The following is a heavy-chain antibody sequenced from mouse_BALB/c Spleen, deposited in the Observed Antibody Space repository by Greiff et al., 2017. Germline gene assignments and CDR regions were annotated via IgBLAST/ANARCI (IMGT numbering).Heavy chain of an antibody. V-gene: IGHV1-4*02. J-gene: IGHJ4*01. D-gene: IGHD2-3*01. Sequence: QVQLQQSAAELARPGASVKMSCKASGYTFTSYTMHWVKQRPGQGLEWIGYINPSSGYTEYNQKFKDKTTLTADKSSSTAYMQLSSLTSEDSAVYYCARGGWLQRGYDAMDYWGQGTSVTVAS. CDR3: ARGGWLQRGYDAMDY. CDR1: GYTFTSYT. CDR2: INPSSGYT.